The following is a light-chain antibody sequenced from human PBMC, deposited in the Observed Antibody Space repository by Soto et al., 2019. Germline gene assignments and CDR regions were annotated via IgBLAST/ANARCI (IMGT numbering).Light chain of an antibody. CDR3: SSYTRSSTPLYVV. V-gene: IGLV2-14*01. CDR2: DVS. J-gene: IGLJ2*01. Sequence: QSALTQPASVSGSPGQPITISCTGTSSDVGGHNYVSWYQQHPGKAPKLMIYDVSNRPSGVSNRFSGSKSGNTASLTISGLQAEDEADYYCSSYTRSSTPLYVVFGGGTKLTVL. CDR1: SSDVGGHNY.